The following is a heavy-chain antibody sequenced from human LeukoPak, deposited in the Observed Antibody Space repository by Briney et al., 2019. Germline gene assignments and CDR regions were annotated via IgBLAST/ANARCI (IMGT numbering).Heavy chain of an antibody. CDR3: AREDASGSYYRSLDY. V-gene: IGHV3-21*01. J-gene: IGHJ4*02. CDR1: GFTFSTYT. D-gene: IGHD3-10*01. CDR2: ITISSRYI. Sequence: GGSLRLSCAASGFTFSTYTMNWVRQAPGKGLEWVSSITISSRYIYYADSVKGRLTISRDNAKNSLFLHMNSLRAEDTAVYYCAREDASGSYYRSLDYWGQGTLVTVSS.